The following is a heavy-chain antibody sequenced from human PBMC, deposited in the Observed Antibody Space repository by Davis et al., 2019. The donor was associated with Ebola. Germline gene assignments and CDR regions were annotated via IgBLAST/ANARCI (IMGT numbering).Heavy chain of an antibody. Sequence: MPSETLSLTCAVSGGSISSGDYFWTWIRQPPGKGPEWIGSFYYSGSTYYNPSLKSRVTISVDTSKNQFSLKLSSVTAADTAVYYCARNYRYYGSWIGDYDFNSMDVWGHGTAVTVSS. CDR2: FYYSGST. CDR1: GGSISSGDYF. V-gene: IGHV4-39*01. J-gene: IGHJ6*02. CDR3: ARNYRYYGSWIGDYDFNSMDV. D-gene: IGHD3-10*01.